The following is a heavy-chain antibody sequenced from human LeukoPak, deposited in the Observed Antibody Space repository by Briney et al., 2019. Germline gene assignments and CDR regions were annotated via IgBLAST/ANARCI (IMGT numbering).Heavy chain of an antibody. CDR3: ARESIGGYGFDY. D-gene: IGHD6-25*01. CDR2: ISAQNGNT. CDR1: GYMFTSHG. V-gene: IGHV1-18*01. J-gene: IGHJ4*02. Sequence: ASVKVSCKASGYMFTSHGIHWLRQAPGQGLEWMGWISAQNGNTNYMQQFLGRVTMTRDTSASTVYMELRSLKSDDTAVYYCARESIGGYGFDYWGQGTPVTVAS.